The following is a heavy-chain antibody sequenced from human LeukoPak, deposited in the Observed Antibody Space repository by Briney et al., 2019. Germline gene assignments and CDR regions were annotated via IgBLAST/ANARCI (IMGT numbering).Heavy chain of an antibody. CDR3: ARGRSRFWFGEYMGYYYYYYMDV. CDR2: ISSGGSTT. CDR1: GFTFSDYY. D-gene: IGHD3-10*01. J-gene: IGHJ6*03. V-gene: IGHV3-11*04. Sequence: GGSLRLSCAAAGFTFSDYYMSWIRQAPGKGLEWVSQISSGGSTTYYADSLKGRFTISRDNAKNTLYLQMNSLRAEDTAVYYCARGRSRFWFGEYMGYYYYYYMDVWGKGTTVTVSS.